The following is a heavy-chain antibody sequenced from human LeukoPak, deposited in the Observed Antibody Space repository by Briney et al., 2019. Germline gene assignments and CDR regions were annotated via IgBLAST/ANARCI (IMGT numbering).Heavy chain of an antibody. V-gene: IGHV3-48*04. CDR2: ISSSSSTI. CDR1: GFTFSSYS. D-gene: IGHD3-22*01. CDR3: ARGDYYDSRGFDY. Sequence: GGSLRLSCAASGFTFSSYSMNWVRRAPGKGLEWVSYISSSSSTIYYADSVKGRFTISRDNAKNSLYLQMNSLRAEDTAVYYCARGDYYDSRGFDYWGQGTLVTVSS. J-gene: IGHJ4*02.